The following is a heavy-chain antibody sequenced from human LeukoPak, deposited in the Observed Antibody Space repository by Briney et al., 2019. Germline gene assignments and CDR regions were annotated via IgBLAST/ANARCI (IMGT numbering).Heavy chain of an antibody. V-gene: IGHV1-8*01. D-gene: IGHD6-13*01. CDR2: MNPNSGNT. J-gene: IGHJ4*02. Sequence: TSVTVSCKASGYTFTSYDINWVRQATGQGLEWMGWMNPNSGNTGYAQKFQGRVTMTRDTSISTAYMELSRLRSDDTAVYYCARGELVQSELGYFDYWGQGTLVTVSS. CDR1: GYTFTSYD. CDR3: ARGELVQSELGYFDY.